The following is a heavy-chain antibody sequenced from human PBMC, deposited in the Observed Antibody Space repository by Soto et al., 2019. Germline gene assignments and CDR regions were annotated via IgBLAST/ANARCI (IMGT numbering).Heavy chain of an antibody. D-gene: IGHD3-22*01. CDR2: ISSSSSTI. V-gene: IGHV3-48*02. J-gene: IGHJ6*02. CDR1: GFTFSSYS. CDR3: ARWAYYYDSSGYYEGAPPVEYYYYYYGMDV. Sequence: GGSLRLSCAASGFTFSSYSMNWVRQAPGKGLEWVSYISSSSSTIYYADSVKGRFTISRDNAKNSLYLQMNSLRDEDTAVYYCARWAYYYDSSGYYEGAPPVEYYYYYYGMDVWGQGTTVTVSS.